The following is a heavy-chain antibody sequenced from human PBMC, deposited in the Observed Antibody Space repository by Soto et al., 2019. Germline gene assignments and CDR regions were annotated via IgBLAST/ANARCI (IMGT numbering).Heavy chain of an antibody. CDR2: IYYSGST. D-gene: IGHD3-3*01. V-gene: IGHV4-59*01. CDR3: ARGYDFWSGYFDY. J-gene: IGHJ4*02. Sequence: PSETLSLTCTVSGGSISSYYWSWIRQPPGKGLEWIGYIYYSGSTNYNPSLKSRVTISVDTSKNQFSLKLSSVTAADTAVYYCARGYDFWSGYFDYWGQGTLVTVPS. CDR1: GGSISSYY.